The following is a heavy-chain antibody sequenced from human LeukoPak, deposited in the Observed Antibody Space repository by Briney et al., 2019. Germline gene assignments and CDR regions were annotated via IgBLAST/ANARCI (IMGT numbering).Heavy chain of an antibody. CDR3: ARFSGSGGSYYFDY. D-gene: IGHD6-19*01. CDR2: ISSNGGNT. Sequence: GGSLRLSCAASGFTFSSYPMHWVRQAPGKGLEYVSGISSNGGNTHYANSVKGRFTISRDNSKNTLHLQMGSLRAEDMAVYYCARFSGSGGSYYFDYWGQGTVVTVSS. J-gene: IGHJ4*02. V-gene: IGHV3-64*01. CDR1: GFTFSSYP.